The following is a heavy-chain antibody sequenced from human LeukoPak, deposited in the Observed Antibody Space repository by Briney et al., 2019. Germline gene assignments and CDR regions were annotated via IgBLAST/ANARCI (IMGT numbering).Heavy chain of an antibody. D-gene: IGHD3-10*01. CDR1: GFTLSNFW. J-gene: IGHJ4*02. Sequence: GGSLTLPCAASGFTLSNFWMTWVRQAPGKGLEWVANIKQDGSERDYVDSVKGRFTIYRDGAKNSLYLQIHSLRAEDTAVYYCARGITMANWGQGPLVSVSP. CDR2: IKQDGSER. CDR3: ARGITMAN. V-gene: IGHV3-7*04.